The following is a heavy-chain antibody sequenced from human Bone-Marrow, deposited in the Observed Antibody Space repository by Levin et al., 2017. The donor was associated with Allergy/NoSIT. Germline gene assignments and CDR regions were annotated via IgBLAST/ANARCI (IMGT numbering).Heavy chain of an antibody. CDR2: INHSGST. V-gene: IGHV4-34*01. J-gene: IGHJ3*02. CDR3: ARITLNYDSDDAFDI. Sequence: SETLSLTCAVYGGSFSGYYWSWIRQPPGKGLEWIGEINHSGSTNYNPSLKSRVTISVDTSKNQFSLKLSSVTAADTAVYYCARITLNYDSDDAFDIWGQGTMVTVSS. D-gene: IGHD3-3*01. CDR1: GGSFSGYY.